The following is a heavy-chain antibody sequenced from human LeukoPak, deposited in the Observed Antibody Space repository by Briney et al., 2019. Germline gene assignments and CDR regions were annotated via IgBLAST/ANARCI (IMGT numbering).Heavy chain of an antibody. V-gene: IGHV3-23*01. CDR2: ISTSGGTT. J-gene: IGHJ4*02. Sequence: GGSLRLSCAASGFTFSSYAMSWVRQAPGKGLEWVSAISTSGGTTYYADSVKGRFTISGDNSKNTLYLQMSSLRAEDTAVYYCAQQLGYCSRGSCYFTYWGQGTLVTVSS. CDR1: GFTFSSYA. CDR3: AQQLGYCSRGSCYFTY. D-gene: IGHD2-15*01.